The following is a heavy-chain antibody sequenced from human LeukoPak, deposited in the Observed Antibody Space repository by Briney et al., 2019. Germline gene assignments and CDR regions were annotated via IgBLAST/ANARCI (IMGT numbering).Heavy chain of an antibody. CDR1: GFTFSSYG. CDR3: AVGGGY. Sequence: GRSLRLSCAASGFTFSSYGMHWVRQAPGKGLEWVSHISSIGTTIYYADSVKGRFTIYRDNAKNSLFLQMNSLRAEDTTVYYCAVGGGYWGQGTLVTV. CDR2: ISSIGTTI. V-gene: IGHV3-48*04. D-gene: IGHD3-16*01. J-gene: IGHJ4*02.